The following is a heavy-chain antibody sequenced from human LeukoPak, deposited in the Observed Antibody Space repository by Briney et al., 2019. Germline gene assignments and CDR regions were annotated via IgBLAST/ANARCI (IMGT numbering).Heavy chain of an antibody. J-gene: IGHJ4*01. CDR3: ARSELNDYFKY. CDR2: ISQSGNS. Sequence: SETLSLTCTVSGYSISSGYDWGWIRQSPGKGLEWIGSISQSGNSYDNPSLKGRVTISVDTSKNLFFLRLGSVTAADTAVYFCARSELNDYFKYWGHGTLVTVSS. D-gene: IGHD1-1*01. CDR1: GYSISSGYD. V-gene: IGHV4-38-2*02.